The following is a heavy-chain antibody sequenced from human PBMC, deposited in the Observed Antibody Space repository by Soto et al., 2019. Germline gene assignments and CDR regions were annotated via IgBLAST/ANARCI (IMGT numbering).Heavy chain of an antibody. CDR1: GGSFSGYY. CDR3: AREDYGGNDY. CDR2: INHSGST. Sequence: QVQLQQWGAGLLKPSETLSLTCAVYGGSFSGYYWSWIRQPPGKGLEWIGEINHSGSTNYNPSLKSRVTISVDTYKNQFSLKLSSVTAADTAVYYCAREDYGGNDYWGQGTLVTVSS. J-gene: IGHJ4*02. D-gene: IGHD4-17*01. V-gene: IGHV4-34*01.